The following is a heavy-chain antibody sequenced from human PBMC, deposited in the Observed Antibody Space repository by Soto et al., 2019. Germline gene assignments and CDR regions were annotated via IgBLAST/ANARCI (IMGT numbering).Heavy chain of an antibody. CDR2: ISYDGSNK. V-gene: IGHV3-30*18. D-gene: IGHD4-17*01. J-gene: IGHJ4*02. Sequence: PGGSLRLSCAASGFTFSSYGMHWVRQAPGKGLEWVAVISYDGSNKYYADSVKGRFTISRDNSKNTLYLQMNSLRAEDTAVYYCAKDFLPLYAMYYFDYWGQGTLVTVSS. CDR3: AKDFLPLYAMYYFDY. CDR1: GFTFSSYG.